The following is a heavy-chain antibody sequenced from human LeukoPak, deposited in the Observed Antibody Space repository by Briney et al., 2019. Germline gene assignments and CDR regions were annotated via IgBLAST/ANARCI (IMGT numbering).Heavy chain of an antibody. CDR2: ISAYNGNT. CDR3: ARDDVVVVAATVLHRGYYYYVDV. V-gene: IGHV1-18*01. Sequence: ASVKVSCKASGYTFTSYGISWVRRAPGQGLEWMGWISAYNGNTNYAQKLQGRVTMTTDTSTSTAYMELRSLRSDDTAVYYCARDDVVVVAATVLHRGYYYYVDVWGKGTTVTVSS. J-gene: IGHJ6*03. D-gene: IGHD2-15*01. CDR1: GYTFTSYG.